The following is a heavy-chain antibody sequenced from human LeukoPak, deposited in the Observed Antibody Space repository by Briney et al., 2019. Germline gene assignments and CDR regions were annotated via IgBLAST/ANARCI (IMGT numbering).Heavy chain of an antibody. CDR1: GYTCNSYG. CDR3: ARQVLIVGGRYGMDV. Sequence: ASVKVSCKASGYTCNSYGISWVRQAPGQGLEWMGWISPYRGDTEYAQKIQGRVSMTTDTSTSTAYMELRSLRSDDTAVYYCARQVLIVGGRYGMDVWGQGTTVTVSS. CDR2: ISPYRGDT. D-gene: IGHD3-22*01. J-gene: IGHJ6*02. V-gene: IGHV1-18*01.